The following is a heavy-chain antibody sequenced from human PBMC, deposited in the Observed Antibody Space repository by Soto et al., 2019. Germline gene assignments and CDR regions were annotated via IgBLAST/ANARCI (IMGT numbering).Heavy chain of an antibody. D-gene: IGHD6-13*01. CDR2: IYYSRSI. CDR3: ARSSSWAQFYHYYGMDV. V-gene: IGHV4-59*01. J-gene: IGHJ6*02. CDR1: GGSISSYY. Sequence: PSETLSLTCIVSGGSISSYYWSCIRQSPGKGLEWIGQIYYSRSIYYKPSLMSRVTISVDTSKNQFSMKLSSVTAADTAVYYCARSSSWAQFYHYYGMDVWGQGTTVTVSS.